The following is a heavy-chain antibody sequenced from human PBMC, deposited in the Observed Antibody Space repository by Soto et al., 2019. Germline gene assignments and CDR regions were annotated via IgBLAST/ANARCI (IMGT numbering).Heavy chain of an antibody. J-gene: IGHJ6*02. CDR3: AGGDREDIAVVVGVRPGEYGVDV. V-gene: IGHV3-30-3*01. CDR2: ISYDGSNK. D-gene: IGHD2-15*01. CDR1: GFTFRNYA. Sequence: QVQLVESGGGVVQPGRSLRLSCAASGFTFRNYAMHWVRQAPGKGLECVAVISYDGSNKFYRDYVKGRFTISRDNSKNTLYLQINSLTYEDTAVYYCAGGDREDIAVVVGVRPGEYGVDVWGQGTTVTVSS.